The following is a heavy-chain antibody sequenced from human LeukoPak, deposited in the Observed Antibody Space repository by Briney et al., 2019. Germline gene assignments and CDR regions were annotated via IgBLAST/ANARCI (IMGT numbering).Heavy chain of an antibody. J-gene: IGHJ4*02. CDR2: IYYSGST. D-gene: IGHD6-19*01. CDR3: ARSPIAVAGIRGWDY. Sequence: SETLSLTCTVSGGSVSSTSYYWGWVRQPPGKGLEWIGNIYYSGSTYSNPSLKSRVTISVDKSKNQFSLKLSSVTAADTAVYYCARSPIAVAGIRGWDYWGQGTLVTVSS. CDR1: GGSVSSTSYY. V-gene: IGHV4-39*07.